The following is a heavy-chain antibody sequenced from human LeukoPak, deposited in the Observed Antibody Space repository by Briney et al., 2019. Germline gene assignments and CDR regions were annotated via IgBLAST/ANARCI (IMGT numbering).Heavy chain of an antibody. Sequence: TGGSLRLSCAASGFTFSSYAMSWVRQAPGKGLEWVSAISGSGGSTYYADSVKGRFTISRDNSKNTLYLQMNTLSVDDTAVYYCAKLLGTMWPMWGLDVWGQGTTVTVSS. CDR3: AKLLGTMWPMWGLDV. CDR1: GFTFSSYA. J-gene: IGHJ6*02. CDR2: ISGSGGST. D-gene: IGHD2-8*02. V-gene: IGHV3-23*01.